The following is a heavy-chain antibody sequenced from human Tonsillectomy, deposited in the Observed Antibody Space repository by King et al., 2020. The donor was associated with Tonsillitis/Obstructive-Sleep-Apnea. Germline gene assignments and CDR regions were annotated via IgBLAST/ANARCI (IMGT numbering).Heavy chain of an antibody. D-gene: IGHD3-9*01. Sequence: QLQESGPGLVKPSETLSLTCTFSGGSITSTGYLWDWIRQPPGKGLDWIGTMYYSGNTYYNPSLKIRVTISVDTSQNQFSLKLTSVTAADTALYYCTRRRGADVLRYFDWPLWGQGTLVTVSS. CDR2: MYYSGNT. CDR1: GGSITSTGYL. J-gene: IGHJ4*02. V-gene: IGHV4-39*01. CDR3: TRRRGADVLRYFDWPL.